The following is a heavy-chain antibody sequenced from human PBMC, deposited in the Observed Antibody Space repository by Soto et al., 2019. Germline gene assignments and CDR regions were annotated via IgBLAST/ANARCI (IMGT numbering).Heavy chain of an antibody. CDR1: GYTFTTHG. Sequence: QVQLVQSGAEVKKPGASVKVSCKASGYTFTTHGISWVRQVPGQGLEWMGWVRGDNGHTNYAQSLQGRVTMTTDTSTNTAYMERRSLRSDDTAVYYCARDLGYCRSGTCSREWFDPWGQGTLVTVSS. CDR2: VRGDNGHT. CDR3: ARDLGYCRSGTCSREWFDP. D-gene: IGHD2-15*01. J-gene: IGHJ5*02. V-gene: IGHV1-18*01.